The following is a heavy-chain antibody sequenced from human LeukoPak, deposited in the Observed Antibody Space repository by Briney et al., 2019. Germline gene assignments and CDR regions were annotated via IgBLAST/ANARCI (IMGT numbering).Heavy chain of an antibody. D-gene: IGHD4-17*01. Sequence: SETLSLTCSVSGDSISYFYWSWIRQAAGKGLEWIGRISGSGSTDYNASLKSRVTMSVDTSKSQLSLKVISVTAADTAVYYCARIRRDNYGHDAFDIWGLGTLVTVSS. J-gene: IGHJ3*02. CDR3: ARIRRDNYGHDAFDI. V-gene: IGHV4-4*07. CDR2: ISGSGST. CDR1: GDSISYFY.